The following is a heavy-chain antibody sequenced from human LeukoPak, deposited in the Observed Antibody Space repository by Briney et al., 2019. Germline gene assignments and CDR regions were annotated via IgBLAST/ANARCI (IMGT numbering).Heavy chain of an antibody. CDR3: ARDSAHIVVVPPIMSLGLDNWSDP. J-gene: IGHJ5*02. Sequence: GGSLRLSCAASVFTFSSYWMSWVRQPPGNGLEWVANIKHDGSQKYYVDSVKGRFSISRDYAKNSVYLQMNSLRAEDTAVYYCARDSAHIVVVPPIMSLGLDNWSDPWGQGTLVTVSS. D-gene: IGHD2-2*01. CDR1: VFTFSSYW. V-gene: IGHV3-7*03. CDR2: IKHDGSQK.